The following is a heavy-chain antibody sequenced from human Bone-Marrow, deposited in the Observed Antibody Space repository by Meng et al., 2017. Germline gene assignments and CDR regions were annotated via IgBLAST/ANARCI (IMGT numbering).Heavy chain of an antibody. D-gene: IGHD2-15*01. CDR1: GGSINSAGYY. CDR3: ARGRASCSSGGCSLGWFDP. V-gene: IGHV4-31*01. CDR2: IYYTENT. J-gene: IGHJ5*02. Sequence: QLPESGPGLAKPAQCLSLTFRVSGGSINSAGYYWSWIRQHPGKGLEGIGNIYYTENTYYNPSLKSPMTISLDKSKNQFSLKLNSVTVADTAVYYCARGRASCSSGGCSLGWFDPWGQGTLVTVSS.